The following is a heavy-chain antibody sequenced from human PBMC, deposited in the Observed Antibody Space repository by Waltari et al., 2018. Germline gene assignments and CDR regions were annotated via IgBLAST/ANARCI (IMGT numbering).Heavy chain of an antibody. CDR1: GFTFSSYG. V-gene: IGHV3-33*01. CDR3: ASSYCGGDCYMTY. J-gene: IGHJ4*02. D-gene: IGHD2-21*02. Sequence: QVQLVESGGGVVQPGRSLRLSCAASGFTFSSYGMHWVRQAPGKGLEWVAVIWYDGSKKYYADSVKGRFTISRDNSKNTLYLQMNSLRAEDTAVYYCASSYCGGDCYMTYWGQGTLVTVSS. CDR2: IWYDGSKK.